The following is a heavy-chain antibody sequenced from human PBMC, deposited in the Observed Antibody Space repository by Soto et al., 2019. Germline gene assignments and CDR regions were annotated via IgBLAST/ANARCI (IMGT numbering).Heavy chain of an antibody. V-gene: IGHV4-30-4*01. CDR2: IYYSGST. D-gene: IGHD3-22*01. CDR1: GGSISSGDYY. J-gene: IGHJ4*02. Sequence: SETLSLTCTVSGGSISSGDYYWSWIRQPPGKGLGWIGSIYYSGSTYYNPSLKSRVTISVDTSKNQFSLKLSSVTAADTAVYYCARGSYYYDSSGYYHYLGQGTLVTVSS. CDR3: ARGSYYYDSSGYYHY.